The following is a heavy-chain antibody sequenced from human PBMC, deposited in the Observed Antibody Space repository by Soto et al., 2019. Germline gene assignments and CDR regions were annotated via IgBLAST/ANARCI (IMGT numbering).Heavy chain of an antibody. CDR1: GYSISSGYY. J-gene: IGHJ6*02. Sequence: PSETLSLTCAVSGYSISSGYYWGWIRQPPGKGLEWIGSIYHSGSTYYNPSLKSRVTISVDTSKNQFSLKLSSVTAADTAVYYCARDSAIFGVDDAYGMDVWGQGTTVTVS. D-gene: IGHD3-3*01. CDR3: ARDSAIFGVDDAYGMDV. CDR2: IYHSGST. V-gene: IGHV4-38-2*02.